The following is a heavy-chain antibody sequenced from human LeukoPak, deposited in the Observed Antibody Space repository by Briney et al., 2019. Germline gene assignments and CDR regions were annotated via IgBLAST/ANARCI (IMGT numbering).Heavy chain of an antibody. D-gene: IGHD2-2*01. V-gene: IGHV4-39*01. Sequence: KPSETLSLTCTVSGGSISSSSYYWGWIRQPPGKGLEWVGSIYYSGSTYYNPSLKSRVTISVDTSKNQFSLKLSSVTAADTAVYYCARRAVVGVPAAPWAFDIWGQGTMVTVSS. CDR3: ARRAVVGVPAAPWAFDI. J-gene: IGHJ3*02. CDR2: IYYSGST. CDR1: GGSISSSSYY.